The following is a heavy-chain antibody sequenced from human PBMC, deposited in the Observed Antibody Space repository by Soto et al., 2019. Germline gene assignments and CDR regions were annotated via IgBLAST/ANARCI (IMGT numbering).Heavy chain of an antibody. CDR2: INPNSVCT. CDR1: GYTFTGYY. V-gene: IGHV1-2*04. D-gene: IGHD6-13*01. J-gene: IGHJ4*02. Sequence: GASVKVSCKASGYTFTGYYMHWVRQAPGQGLEWMGWINPNSVCTNYAQKFQGWVTMTRDTSISTAYMELSRLRSDDTAVYYCARVVAAGLYYFDYWGQGTLVTVSS. CDR3: ARVVAAGLYYFDY.